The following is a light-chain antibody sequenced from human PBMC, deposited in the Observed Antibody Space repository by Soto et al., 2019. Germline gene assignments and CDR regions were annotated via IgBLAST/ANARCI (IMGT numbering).Light chain of an antibody. CDR2: GAS. CDR1: QSVSSSY. J-gene: IGKJ1*01. Sequence: EIVLTQSPGTLSLSPGERATLSCRASQSVSSSYLAWYQQKPGQAPRLLLYGASSRATGLPDRFSGSGSGTDFTLTISRLEPEDYAVYYCEQYGRSRTFGQGTKVEIK. V-gene: IGKV3-20*01. CDR3: EQYGRSRT.